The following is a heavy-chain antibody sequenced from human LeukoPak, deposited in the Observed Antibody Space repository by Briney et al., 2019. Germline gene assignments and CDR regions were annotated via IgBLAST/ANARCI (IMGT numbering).Heavy chain of an antibody. Sequence: GGSLRLSCAATGFTFSSYEMNWVRQAPGKGLEWVAFIRYDGSYKYYADSVKGRFTISRDNSKNTLYLQMNSLRAEDTAVYYCAKDQGTLFGYFDYWGQGTLVTVSS. V-gene: IGHV3-30*02. CDR1: GFTFSSYE. CDR2: IRYDGSYK. D-gene: IGHD3-10*02. CDR3: AKDQGTLFGYFDY. J-gene: IGHJ4*02.